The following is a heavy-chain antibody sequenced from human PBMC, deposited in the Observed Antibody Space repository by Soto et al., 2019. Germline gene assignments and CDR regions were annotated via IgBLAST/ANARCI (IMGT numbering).Heavy chain of an antibody. D-gene: IGHD6-6*01. CDR2: MNPNSGNT. CDR3: ARGGGGWYSSSSYAFDI. Sequence: ASVKVSCKASGYTFTSYDINWVRQATGQGLEWMGWMNPNSGNTGYAQKFQGRVTMTRNTSISTAYMELSSRRSEDTAVYYCARGGGGWYSSSSYAFDIWGQGTMVTVSS. J-gene: IGHJ3*02. V-gene: IGHV1-8*01. CDR1: GYTFTSYD.